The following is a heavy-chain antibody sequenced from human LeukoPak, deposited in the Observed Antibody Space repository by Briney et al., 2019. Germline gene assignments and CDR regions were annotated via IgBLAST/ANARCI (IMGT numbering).Heavy chain of an antibody. CDR3: AREGPPYSGSYEYFQH. V-gene: IGHV3-21*01. Sequence: GGSLRLSCAASGFTSSSYSMNCGREGPGERLGWGSSISSSSSYIYYADSVKGRFTISRDNAKNSLYLQMNSLRAEDTAVYYCAREGPPYSGSYEYFQHWGQGTLVTVSS. CDR1: GFTSSSYS. CDR2: ISSSSSYI. D-gene: IGHD1-26*01. J-gene: IGHJ1*01.